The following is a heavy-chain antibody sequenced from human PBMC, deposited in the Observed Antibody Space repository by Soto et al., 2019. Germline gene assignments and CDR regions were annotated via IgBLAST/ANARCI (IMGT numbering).Heavy chain of an antibody. CDR1: GGSISGGSYY. D-gene: IGHD4-17*01. CDR3: ARDRDPTVAPRAPRRTPYYYYGMDV. CDR2: VYYSGST. J-gene: IGHJ6*02. Sequence: PSETLSLTCTVSGGSISGGSYYWSWIRQPPGKGLEWIGYVYYSGSTNYNPSLKSRVTISVDTSKNQFSLNLSSVTAADTAVYYCARDRDPTVAPRAPRRTPYYYYGMDVWGQGTTVTVSS. V-gene: IGHV4-61*01.